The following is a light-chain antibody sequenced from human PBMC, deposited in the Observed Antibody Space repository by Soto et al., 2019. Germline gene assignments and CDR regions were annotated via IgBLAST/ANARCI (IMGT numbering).Light chain of an antibody. CDR1: QSVRSSH. J-gene: IGKJ5*01. CDR2: GTS. V-gene: IGKV3-20*01. CDR3: QQYGSSPIT. Sequence: EIVLTQSPGTLSLSPGDRATLSCRASQSVRSSHLAWYQQMPGQAPRLLIYGTSNRATGIPDRFSGSGSGTDFTLTISRLEPEDFAVYYCQQYGSSPITFGQGTRLEIK.